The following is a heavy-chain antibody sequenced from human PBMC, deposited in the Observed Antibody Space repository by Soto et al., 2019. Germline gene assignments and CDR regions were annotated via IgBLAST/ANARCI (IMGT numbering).Heavy chain of an antibody. Sequence: PSETLSLTCTVSGGSISSGDYYWSWIRQPPGKGLEWIGYIYYSGSTYYNPSLKSRVTISVDTSKNQFSLKLSSVTAADTAVYYCARDGYNYGTFDYWGQGTLVTVSS. D-gene: IGHD5-12*01. V-gene: IGHV4-30-4*01. CDR1: GGSISSGDYY. CDR2: IYYSGST. CDR3: ARDGYNYGTFDY. J-gene: IGHJ4*02.